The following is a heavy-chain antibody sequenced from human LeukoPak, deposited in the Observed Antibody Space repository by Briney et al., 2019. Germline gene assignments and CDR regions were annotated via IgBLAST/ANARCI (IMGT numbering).Heavy chain of an antibody. D-gene: IGHD3-3*01. CDR1: GYSISSGYY. J-gene: IGHJ4*02. Sequence: SETLSLTCAVSGYSISSGYYWGWIRQPPGKGLEWIGRIYHSGSTYYNPSLKSRVTISVDTSKNQFSLKLSSVTAADTAVYYCARQDITIFGVVITAHFDYWGQGTLVTVSS. CDR2: IYHSGST. CDR3: ARQDITIFGVVITAHFDY. V-gene: IGHV4-38-2*01.